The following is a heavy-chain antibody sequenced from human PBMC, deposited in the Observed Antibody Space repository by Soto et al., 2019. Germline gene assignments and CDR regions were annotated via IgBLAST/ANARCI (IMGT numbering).Heavy chain of an antibody. Sequence: QVHLQESGPGLVKPSETLSLTCTVSGGSITGYYWSWIRQPAGKGLEWIGRIYTSGGTNYNPSLKSRLTMSVDTSKNQFSLKLTSVTAADTAVYYCARGFASSWYYFDFWGQGALVTVSS. D-gene: IGHD6-13*01. CDR2: IYTSGGT. J-gene: IGHJ4*02. CDR3: ARGFASSWYYFDF. CDR1: GGSITGYY. V-gene: IGHV4-4*07.